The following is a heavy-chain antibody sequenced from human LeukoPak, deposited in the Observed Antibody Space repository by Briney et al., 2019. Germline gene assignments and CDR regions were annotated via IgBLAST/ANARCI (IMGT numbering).Heavy chain of an antibody. CDR2: ISYSGST. CDR1: GGSISSYY. J-gene: IGHJ3*02. CDR3: ASQSGYSSGWTAWGAFDI. D-gene: IGHD6-19*01. Sequence: SETLSLTCTVSGGSISSYYWSWIRQPPAKGLEWIGYISYSGSTNYNPSLKSRVTISVDTSKNQFSLKLSSVTAADTAVYYCASQSGYSSGWTAWGAFDIWGQGTMVTVSS. V-gene: IGHV4-59*01.